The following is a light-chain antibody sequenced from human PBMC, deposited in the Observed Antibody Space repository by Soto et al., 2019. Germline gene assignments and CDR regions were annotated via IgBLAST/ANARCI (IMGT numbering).Light chain of an antibody. V-gene: IGLV3-21*04. CDR3: QVWDSSSDHHVV. J-gene: IGLJ2*01. Sequence: SSELTQPPSVSVAPGKTARITCGGNNIGSKSVHWYQQKPGQAPVLVIYYDSDRPSGIPERFSGSNSGNTATLTISRVEAGDEADDYCQVWDSSSDHHVVFGGGTKLTVL. CDR2: YDS. CDR1: NIGSKS.